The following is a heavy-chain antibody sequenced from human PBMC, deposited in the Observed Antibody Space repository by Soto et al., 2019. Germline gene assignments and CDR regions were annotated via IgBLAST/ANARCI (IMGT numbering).Heavy chain of an antibody. D-gene: IGHD5-18*01. V-gene: IGHV4-39*01. CDR1: GSSISSSYYY. CDR2: IYYSGRT. Sequence: SETLSLTCSVSGSSISSSYYYWGWIRQPPGEGLEWIGSIYYSGRTNYNPSLNSRVTISLDTSKNQFSLKLSSVTAADTAVYYCARQEGYTAGCQGYWGQGTLVTVSS. CDR3: ARQEGYTAGCQGY. J-gene: IGHJ4*02.